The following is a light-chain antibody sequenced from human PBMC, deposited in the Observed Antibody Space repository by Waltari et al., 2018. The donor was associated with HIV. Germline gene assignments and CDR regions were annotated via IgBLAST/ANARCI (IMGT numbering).Light chain of an antibody. CDR2: GNS. CDR1: SSNIGAGSD. J-gene: IGLJ3*02. V-gene: IGLV1-40*01. Sequence: QSVLTQHPSVSGAPGQRVTISCTGSSSNIGAGSDVHWYQQLPGTAPKLLIYGNSNRPSGVPDRFSGSKSGTSASLAITGLQPDDETDYYCQSYDSSLSNWVFGGGTKLTVL. CDR3: QSYDSSLSNWV.